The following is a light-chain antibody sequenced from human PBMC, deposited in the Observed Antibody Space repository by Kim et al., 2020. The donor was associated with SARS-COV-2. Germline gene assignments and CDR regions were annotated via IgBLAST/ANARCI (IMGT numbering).Light chain of an antibody. CDR2: ANR. CDR1: NIGNKN. CDR3: QVSDSSSSVI. V-gene: IGLV3-21*03. Sequence: VAPGKTATSTCGGNNIGNKNVHWYQQKSGQAPVVVVYANRDRPSGIPERFSGSNSGNTATLTITRVEAGDEADYYCQVSDSSSSVIFGGGTQLTVL. J-gene: IGLJ2*01.